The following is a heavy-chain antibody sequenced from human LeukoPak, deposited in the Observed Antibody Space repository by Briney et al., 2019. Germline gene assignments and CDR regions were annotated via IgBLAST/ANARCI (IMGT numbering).Heavy chain of an antibody. CDR2: ISKDGRKN. J-gene: IGHJ4*02. Sequence: GGSLRLSCEASGFSFSTSGVHWVRQAPGKGLECMAVISKDGRKNHYADSVKGRFTISRDNSKSTLFLQMNSLRPEDTGIYYCARDLLDYGTAYYDVGIFDSWGQGTRVTVSS. D-gene: IGHD3-3*01. V-gene: IGHV3-30*04. CDR1: GFSFSTSG. CDR3: ARDLLDYGTAYYDVGIFDS.